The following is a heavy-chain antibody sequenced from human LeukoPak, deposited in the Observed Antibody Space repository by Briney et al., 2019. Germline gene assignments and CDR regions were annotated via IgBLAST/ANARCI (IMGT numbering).Heavy chain of an antibody. J-gene: IGHJ4*02. V-gene: IGHV3-23*01. Sequence: GGSLRLSCAASGFTFASYAMSWVRQAPGKGLEWVSSIDDNDAYTYYADSVKGRFTISRDNSENTLSLQMSSLTAEDTAIYYCAKRRRAPTGPEDYWGQRTLVTVSS. CDR3: AKRRRAPTGPEDY. D-gene: IGHD6-13*01. CDR2: IDDNDAYT. CDR1: GFTFASYA.